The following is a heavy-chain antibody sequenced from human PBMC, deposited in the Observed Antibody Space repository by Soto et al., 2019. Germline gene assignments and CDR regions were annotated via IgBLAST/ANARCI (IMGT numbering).Heavy chain of an antibody. V-gene: IGHV4-59*01. CDR1: GGSISSYY. Sequence: SETLSLTCTVSGGSISSYYWSWIRQPPGKGLEWIGYIYYSGSTNYNPSLKSRVTISVDTSKNQFSLKLSSVTAADTAVYYCARAGDYIWGSYPSYYFDYWGQGTLVTVSS. J-gene: IGHJ4*02. CDR3: ARAGDYIWGSYPSYYFDY. CDR2: IYYSGST. D-gene: IGHD3-16*01.